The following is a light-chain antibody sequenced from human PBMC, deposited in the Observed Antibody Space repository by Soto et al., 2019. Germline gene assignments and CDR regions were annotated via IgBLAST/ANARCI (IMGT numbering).Light chain of an antibody. CDR3: QQSHNTPLT. V-gene: IGKV1-39*01. J-gene: IGKJ1*01. Sequence: DIQMTQSPSSLSASVGDRVTITCRASQRVGSYLNWYQQKPGKAPTLLIYSASELQSGVSSRFSGSGSGTDFTLTIRNLQPYDFAVYYCQQSHNTPLTCGQGTMVEI. CDR1: QRVGSY. CDR2: SAS.